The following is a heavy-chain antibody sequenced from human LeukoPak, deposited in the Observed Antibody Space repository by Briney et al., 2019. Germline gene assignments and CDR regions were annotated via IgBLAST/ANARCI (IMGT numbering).Heavy chain of an antibody. D-gene: IGHD6-13*01. CDR3: ARVGGSSSWYFYYYYMDV. V-gene: IGHV4-34*01. CDR1: GGSFSGNY. J-gene: IGHJ6*03. CDR2: INDSGST. Sequence: SETLSLTCAVYGGSFSGNYWNWIRQPPGKGLEWIGEINDSGSTNYNPSLKSRVTLSVDTSKNQFSLKLSSVTAADTALYYCARVGGSSSWYFYYYYMDVWGKGTTVTVSS.